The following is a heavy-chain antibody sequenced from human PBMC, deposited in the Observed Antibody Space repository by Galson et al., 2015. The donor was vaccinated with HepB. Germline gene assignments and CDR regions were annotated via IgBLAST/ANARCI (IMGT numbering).Heavy chain of an antibody. V-gene: IGHV1-46*03. D-gene: IGHD6-19*01. J-gene: IGHJ4*02. CDR1: GYTFTSYH. CDR2: INPSDNYT. CDR3: ARADSSGWFLRDY. Sequence: SVKVSCKASGYTFTSYHIHWRRQAPGQGLEWMGIINPSDNYTSYPQKFQGRVTMTRDTSTSTVDMELSSLRSEDTAVYYCARADSSGWFLRDYWGQGTLVAVSS.